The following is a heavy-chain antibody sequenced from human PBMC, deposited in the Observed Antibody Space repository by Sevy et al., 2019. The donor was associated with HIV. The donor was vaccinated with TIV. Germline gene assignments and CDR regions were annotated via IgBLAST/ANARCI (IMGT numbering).Heavy chain of an antibody. D-gene: IGHD3-9*01. CDR1: GGTFSSYA. Sequence: ASVKVSCKASGGTFSSYAISWVRQAPGQGLEWMGRITPILGIANYAQKFQGRVTITADKSTSTAYMELSSLRSEDTAVYYCAREKLEYYDILTGYTPDYYYYGMDVWGQGTTVTVSS. J-gene: IGHJ6*02. CDR3: AREKLEYYDILTGYTPDYYYYGMDV. V-gene: IGHV1-69*04. CDR2: ITPILGIA.